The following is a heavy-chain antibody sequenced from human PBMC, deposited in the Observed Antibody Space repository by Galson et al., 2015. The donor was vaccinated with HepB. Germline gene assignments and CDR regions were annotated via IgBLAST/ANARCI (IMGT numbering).Heavy chain of an antibody. CDR2: ISGNGDRT. Sequence: SLRLSCAASGFTFSSYTMHWVRQAPGKGLEYVSAISGNGDRTYYADSVKGRFTISRDNSKNTLYLQMSSLRAEDTAVYYCVRRIAVAGTTVWYFDLWGRGTLVTVSS. CDR1: GFTFSSYT. CDR3: VRRIAVAGTTVWYFDL. D-gene: IGHD6-19*01. J-gene: IGHJ2*01. V-gene: IGHV3-64D*06.